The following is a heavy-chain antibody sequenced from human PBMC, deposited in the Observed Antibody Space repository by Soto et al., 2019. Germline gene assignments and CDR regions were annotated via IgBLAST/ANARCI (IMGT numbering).Heavy chain of an antibody. CDR2: INAGYGNT. CDR1: GYTFSSYA. D-gene: IGHD7-27*01. J-gene: IGHJ4*02. Sequence: RASVKVSCKASGYTFSSYAMHWVRQAPGQRHEWMGWINAGYGNTKSSQKFQDRVTISRDSSGSTAYMELTSLRSEDTAVYYCARDTGDGTFDFWGQGTLVTVSS. CDR3: ARDTGDGTFDF. V-gene: IGHV1-3*01.